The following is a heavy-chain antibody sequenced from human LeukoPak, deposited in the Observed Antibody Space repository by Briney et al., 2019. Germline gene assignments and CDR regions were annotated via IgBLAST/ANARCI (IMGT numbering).Heavy chain of an antibody. D-gene: IGHD3-10*01. V-gene: IGHV1-69*05. CDR1: GGTFSSYE. J-gene: IGHJ4*02. CDR2: IIPMFGTA. CDR3: ARFGSGRVFFYFDN. Sequence: ASVKVSCKASGGTFSSYEISWVRQAPGQGLEWMGGIIPMFGTAKYAQKFQGRVTITTDKSTSTAYMELSSLRSEDTAVYYCARFGSGRVFFYFDNWGQGTLVTVSS.